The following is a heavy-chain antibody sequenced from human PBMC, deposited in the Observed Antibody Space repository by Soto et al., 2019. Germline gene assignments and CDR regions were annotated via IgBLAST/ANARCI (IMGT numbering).Heavy chain of an antibody. CDR2: IIPIFGTA. CDR1: GGTFSIYA. CDR3: AKDKGPVDYYYGMDV. V-gene: IGHV1-69*05. J-gene: IGHJ6*02. Sequence: SVKVSCKASGGTFSIYAISCVGQSPVQGLEWMGGIIPIFGTANYADSVKGRITIPRDNSKNTLYLQMSSLRAEDTAVYYCAKDKGPVDYYYGMDVWGQGTTVTVSS.